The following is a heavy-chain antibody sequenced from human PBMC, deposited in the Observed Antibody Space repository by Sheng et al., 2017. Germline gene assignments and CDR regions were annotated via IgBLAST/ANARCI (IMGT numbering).Heavy chain of an antibody. Sequence: QVQLQQWGAGLLKPSETLSLTCAVYGGSFSVYYWSWIRQTPGKGLEWIGEITHTGSTNYNPSLKSRVTISVDTSKNQFSLKLTSVTATDTAVYYCARRDVKNYYGMDIWDQGP. CDR3: ARRDVKNYYGMDI. CDR2: ITHTGST. V-gene: IGHV4-34*01. CDR1: GGSFSVYY. J-gene: IGHJ6*02.